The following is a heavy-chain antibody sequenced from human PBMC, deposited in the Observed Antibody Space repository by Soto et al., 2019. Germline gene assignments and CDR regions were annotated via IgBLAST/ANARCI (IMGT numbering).Heavy chain of an antibody. CDR2: ISYAGDYQ. V-gene: IGHV3-30*18. J-gene: IGHJ4*02. D-gene: IGHD6-13*01. CDR1: GFTFSSYG. CDR3: AKSRGGSSWYEGDS. Sequence: QVQLVESGGGVVQPGRSLRLSCAASGFTFSSYGMHWVRQAPGKGLEWVAVISYAGDYQYYADPVKGRFTISRDNSKNTLYLQMNTLRPEDTAVYFCAKSRGGSSWYEGDSWGQGTLVTVSS.